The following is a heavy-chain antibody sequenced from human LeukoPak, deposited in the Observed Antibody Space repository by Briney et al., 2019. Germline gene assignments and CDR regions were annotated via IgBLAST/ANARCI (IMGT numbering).Heavy chain of an antibody. CDR3: ARDGRRGSYFSSAY. J-gene: IGHJ4*02. D-gene: IGHD1-26*01. V-gene: IGHV4-39*07. CDR1: GGSISSSSYY. Sequence: SETLSLTCTVSGGSISSSSYYWGWIRQPPGKGLEWIGSIYYSGSTYYNPSLKSRVTISVDTSKNQFSLKLSSVTAADTAVYYCARDGRRGSYFSSAYWGQGTLVTVSS. CDR2: IYYSGST.